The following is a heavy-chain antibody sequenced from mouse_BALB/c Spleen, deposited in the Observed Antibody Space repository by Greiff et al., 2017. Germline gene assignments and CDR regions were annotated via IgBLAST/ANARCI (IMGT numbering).Heavy chain of an antibody. CDR3: ARLKLGRSHWYFDV. J-gene: IGHJ1*01. Sequence: EVKLLESGGGLVQPGGSLKLSCAASGFDFSRYWMSWVRQAPGKGLEWIGEINPDSSTINYTPSLKDKFIISRDNAKNTLYLQMSKVRSEDTALYYCARLKLGRSHWYFDVWGAGTTVTVSS. D-gene: IGHD4-1*01. CDR2: INPDSSTI. CDR1: GFDFSRYW. V-gene: IGHV4-1*02.